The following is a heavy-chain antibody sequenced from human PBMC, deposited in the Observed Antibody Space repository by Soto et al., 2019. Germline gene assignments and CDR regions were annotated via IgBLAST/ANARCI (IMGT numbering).Heavy chain of an antibody. CDR1: GGTFSSYA. CDR2: IIPIFGTA. V-gene: IGHV1-69*06. J-gene: IGHJ4*02. Sequence: QVQLVQSGAEVKKPGSSVKVSCKASGGTFSSYAISWVRQAPGQGLEWMGGIIPIFGTANYAQKFQGRVTITADKSTSTVYMELSSLRSEDTAVYYCARAPPPLGSSGWIFDYWGQGTLVTVSS. CDR3: ARAPPPLGSSGWIFDY. D-gene: IGHD6-19*01.